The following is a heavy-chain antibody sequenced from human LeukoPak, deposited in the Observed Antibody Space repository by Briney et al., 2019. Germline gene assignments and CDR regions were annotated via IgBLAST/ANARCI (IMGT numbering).Heavy chain of an antibody. CDR3: ARSSSSWIFDY. CDR2: VYYSGST. CDR1: GGSITNYY. D-gene: IGHD6-13*01. J-gene: IGHJ4*02. V-gene: IGHV4-59*12. Sequence: SETLSLTCTVSGGSITNYYWSWIRQPPGKGLEWIGYVYYSGSTNYNPSLKSRVTISVDKSKNQFSLKLSSVTAADTAVYYCARSSSSWIFDYWGQGTLVTVSS.